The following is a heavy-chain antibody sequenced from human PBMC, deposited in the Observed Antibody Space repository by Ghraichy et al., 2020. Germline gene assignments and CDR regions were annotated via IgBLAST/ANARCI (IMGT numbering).Heavy chain of an antibody. J-gene: IGHJ6*03. Sequence: GGSLRLSCEASGFTFSSYGMYWARQAPGKGLQWVTFIRYDGNIKYYEDSVKGRFTVSRDNSKNTIYLHMNSLRVEDSAIYFCAKSLLGYIDAWGKGTTVTVSS. CDR2: IRYDGNIK. V-gene: IGHV3-30*02. D-gene: IGHD1-26*01. CDR1: GFTFSSYG. CDR3: AKSLLGYIDA.